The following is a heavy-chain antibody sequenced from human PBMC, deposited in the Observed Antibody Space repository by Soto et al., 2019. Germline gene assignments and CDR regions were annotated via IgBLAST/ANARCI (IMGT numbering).Heavy chain of an antibody. Sequence: PSETLSLTCAVSGGSISSGGYSWSWIRQPPGKGLEWIGYIYHSGSTYYNPSLKSRITISIDRSKNQLSLKLSSVTAADTAVYYCARRYGGNFDYWGQGTLVTVSS. CDR2: IYHSGST. CDR3: ARRYGGNFDY. J-gene: IGHJ4*02. D-gene: IGHD3-16*01. V-gene: IGHV4-30-2*01. CDR1: GGSISSGGYS.